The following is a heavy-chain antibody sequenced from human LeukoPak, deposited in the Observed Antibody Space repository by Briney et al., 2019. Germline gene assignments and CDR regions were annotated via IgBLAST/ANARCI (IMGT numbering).Heavy chain of an antibody. V-gene: IGHV4-31*03. CDR1: GGSISSGGYY. D-gene: IGHD3-3*01. CDR3: ARGGRLSHGMDV. Sequence: SETLTLTCTVSGGSISSGGYYWSRIRQYPGKGLEWIGYIYYSGSTYYNPSLKSRVTISVDTSKNQFSLKLSFVTAADTAVYYCARGGRLSHGMDVWGQGTTVTVSS. J-gene: IGHJ6*02. CDR2: IYYSGST.